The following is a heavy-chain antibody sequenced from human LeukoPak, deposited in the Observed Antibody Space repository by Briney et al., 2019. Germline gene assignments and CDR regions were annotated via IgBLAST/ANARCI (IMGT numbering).Heavy chain of an antibody. D-gene: IGHD3-22*01. CDR1: GFTFSSYA. V-gene: IGHV3-23*01. CDR3: AKDLGAYYYDSSGLEDWYFDL. Sequence: GGSLRLSCAASGFTFSSYAMSWVRQAPGKGLEWVSAISGSGGSTYYADSVKGRFTISRDNSKNTLYLQMNSLRAEDTAVYYCAKDLGAYYYDSSGLEDWYFDLWGRGTLVTVSS. J-gene: IGHJ2*01. CDR2: ISGSGGST.